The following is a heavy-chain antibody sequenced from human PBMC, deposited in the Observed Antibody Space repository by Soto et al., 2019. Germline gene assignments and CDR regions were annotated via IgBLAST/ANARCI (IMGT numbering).Heavy chain of an antibody. J-gene: IGHJ4*02. Sequence: EVQLVESGGGLVKPGGSLSLSCAASGFTFANAWMNWVRQPAGKGLQWVGRIKSTSDGGTTNYAAPVKGRFTISRDDSKSTLYLQMNGLETEDTAVYFCTTALGTGWEPIDYWGQGTLVTVSS. CDR2: IKSTSDGGTT. D-gene: IGHD1-26*01. V-gene: IGHV3-15*01. CDR3: TTALGTGWEPIDY. CDR1: GFTFANAW.